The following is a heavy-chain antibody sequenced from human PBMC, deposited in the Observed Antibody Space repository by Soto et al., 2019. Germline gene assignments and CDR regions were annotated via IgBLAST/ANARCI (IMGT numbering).Heavy chain of an antibody. CDR1: GFTFSSYW. V-gene: IGHV3-74*01. Sequence: GGSLRLSCVASGFTFSSYWMHWVRQAPGKGLVWVSRINSDGSSTSYADSVKGRFTISRDNAKNTLYLQMNSLRAGDTAVYYCARGLAATDTHDGFDIWGQGTMVTVSS. J-gene: IGHJ3*02. CDR2: INSDGSST. D-gene: IGHD6-13*01. CDR3: ARGLAATDTHDGFDI.